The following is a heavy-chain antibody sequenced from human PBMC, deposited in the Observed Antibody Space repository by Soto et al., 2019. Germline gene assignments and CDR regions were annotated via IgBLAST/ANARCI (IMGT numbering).Heavy chain of an antibody. D-gene: IGHD5-18*01. CDR1: GFTFSSYS. Sequence: PGGSLRLSCAASGFTFSSYSMNWVRQAPGKGLEWVSYISSSSRTTYYADSVKGRFTISRDNAKNSLYLQMNSLRAEDTAVYYCARDSRDSYGWRDDAFDIWGQGTMVTVSS. J-gene: IGHJ3*02. V-gene: IGHV3-48*04. CDR2: ISSSSRTT. CDR3: ARDSRDSYGWRDDAFDI.